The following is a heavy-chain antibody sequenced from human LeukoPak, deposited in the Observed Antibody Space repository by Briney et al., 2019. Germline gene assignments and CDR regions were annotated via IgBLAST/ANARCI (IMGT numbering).Heavy chain of an antibody. CDR2: IYHSGST. Sequence: SETLSLTCAVSGYSISSGYYWGWIRQPPGKGLGWVWSIYHSGSTYYNPSLKSRVTISVDTSKNKFSLKLSSLTAADTAVYYCARLRWNYHDVFDIWGQGTIVTVSS. J-gene: IGHJ3*02. V-gene: IGHV4-38-2*01. D-gene: IGHD4-23*01. CDR3: ARLRWNYHDVFDI. CDR1: GYSISSGYY.